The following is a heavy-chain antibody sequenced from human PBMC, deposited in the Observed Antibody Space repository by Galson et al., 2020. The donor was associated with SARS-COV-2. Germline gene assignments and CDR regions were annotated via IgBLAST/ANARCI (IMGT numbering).Heavy chain of an antibody. CDR1: GGSFSGYY. J-gene: IGHJ6*02. Sequence: SETLSLTCAVYGGSFSGYYWSWIRQPPGKGLEWIGEINHSGSTNYNPSLKSRVTISVDTSKNQFSLKLSSVTAADTAVYYCARTMVQRQKFLDVWGQGTTVTVSS. CDR2: INHSGST. D-gene: IGHD3-10*01. CDR3: ARTMVQRQKFLDV. V-gene: IGHV4-34*01.